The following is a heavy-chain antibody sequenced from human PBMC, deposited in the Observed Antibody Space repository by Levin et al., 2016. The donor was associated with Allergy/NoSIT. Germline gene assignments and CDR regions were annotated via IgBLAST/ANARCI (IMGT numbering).Heavy chain of an antibody. V-gene: IGHV3-23*01. J-gene: IGHJ6*03. CDR2: ISGSGYST. Sequence: GESLKISCAASGFIFSNYAMSWVRQAPGKGLEWVSVISGSGYSTSYADSVRGRFTISRDNSKNTVYLQLYSLRADDTAVYYCAKVGGDRNHNFYYMDVWGKGTTVTVSS. D-gene: IGHD1-14*01. CDR1: GFIFSNYA. CDR3: AKVGGDRNHNFYYMDV.